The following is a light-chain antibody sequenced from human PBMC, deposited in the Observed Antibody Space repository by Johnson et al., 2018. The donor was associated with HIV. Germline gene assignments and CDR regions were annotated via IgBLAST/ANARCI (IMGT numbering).Light chain of an antibody. CDR2: NNN. J-gene: IGLJ1*01. CDR1: SSNIGNNY. Sequence: QLVLTQPPSVSAAPGQKVTISCSGSSSNIGNNYVSWYQQLPGTAPKLLIYNNNKRPSGIPDRFSGSKSGTSATLGITALQTGDEADYYCGTWDDGLSTYVFGTGTKVTVL. CDR3: GTWDDGLSTYV. V-gene: IGLV1-51*01.